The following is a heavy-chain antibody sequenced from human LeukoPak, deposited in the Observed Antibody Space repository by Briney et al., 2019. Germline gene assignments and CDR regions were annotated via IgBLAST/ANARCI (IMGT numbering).Heavy chain of an antibody. V-gene: IGHV3-21*01. CDR2: ISSSSSYI. CDR1: GFTFSSYS. Sequence: GGSLRLSCAASGFTFSSYSMNWVRQAPGKGLEWVSSISSSSSYIYYADSVKGRFTISRDNAKNSLYLQMNSLRAEDTAVYYCARDLAPTTDAFDIWGQGTMVTVSS. J-gene: IGHJ3*02. D-gene: IGHD1-1*01. CDR3: ARDLAPTTDAFDI.